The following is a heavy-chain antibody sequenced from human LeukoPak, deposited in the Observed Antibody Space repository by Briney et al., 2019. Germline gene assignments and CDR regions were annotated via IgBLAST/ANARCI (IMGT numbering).Heavy chain of an antibody. D-gene: IGHD6-13*01. CDR1: GFTFSSYS. Sequence: GGSLRLSCAASGFTFSSYSMNWVRQAPGKGLEWVSSISSSSSYIYYADSVEGRFTISRDNAKNTLYLQMNSLRAEDTAVYYCARGIAGAWGFDYWGQGTLVTVSS. J-gene: IGHJ4*02. CDR3: ARGIAGAWGFDY. CDR2: ISSSSSYI. V-gene: IGHV3-21*01.